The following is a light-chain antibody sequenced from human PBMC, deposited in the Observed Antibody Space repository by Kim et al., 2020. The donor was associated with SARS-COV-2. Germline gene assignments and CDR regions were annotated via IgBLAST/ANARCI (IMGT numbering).Light chain of an antibody. CDR3: QQYYSTRT. V-gene: IGKV4-1*01. J-gene: IGKJ1*01. CDR1: QSVLYSSNNKNY. CDR2: WAS. Sequence: DIVMTQSPDSLAVSLGERATINCKSGQSVLYSSNNKNYLAWYQQKPGQPPKLLIYWASTRESGVPDRFSGSGSGTDFTLTISSLQAEDVAVYYCQQYYSTRTFGQGTKVDIK.